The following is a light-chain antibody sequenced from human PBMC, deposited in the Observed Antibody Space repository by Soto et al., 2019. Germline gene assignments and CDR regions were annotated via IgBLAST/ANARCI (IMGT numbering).Light chain of an antibody. CDR3: QQYGSSPYT. CDR2: GAS. J-gene: IGKJ2*01. CDR1: QSISSSY. Sequence: DIVLTQSPGTLSLSPGERATLSCRASQSISSSYLAWYQRKPGQAPRLLIYGASSRATGIPDRFSGSGSGTDFTLTISRLEPADFAVYSCQQYGSSPYTFGQGTKLEIK. V-gene: IGKV3-20*01.